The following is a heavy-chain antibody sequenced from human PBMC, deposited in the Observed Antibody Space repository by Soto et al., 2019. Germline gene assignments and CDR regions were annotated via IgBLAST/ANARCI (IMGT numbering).Heavy chain of an antibody. D-gene: IGHD2-2*01. J-gene: IGHJ3*01. Sequence: QVQLVESGGGVVQPGRSLRLSCAASGFTFSSYAMHWVRQAPGKGLKWVAVISYDGSDKNHADSVKGRFTISRDNSKHTLYLQMNSLSAEDTAVYYCARYKYQLPDDAFDLWGQGTMVTVSS. CDR2: ISYDGSDK. V-gene: IGHV3-30-3*01. CDR3: ARYKYQLPDDAFDL. CDR1: GFTFSSYA.